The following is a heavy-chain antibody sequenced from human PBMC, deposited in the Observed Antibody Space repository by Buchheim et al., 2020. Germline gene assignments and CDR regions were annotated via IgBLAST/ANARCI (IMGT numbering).Heavy chain of an antibody. CDR1: GFTFSSYW. V-gene: IGHV3-7*03. D-gene: IGHD3-22*01. Sequence: EVQLVESGGGLVQPGGSLRLSCAVSGFTFSSYWMCWVRQAPGKGLEWVANIKQDGSEQYYVDSVKGRFTISRDNAKSSLFLQMNSLRAEDTATYYCASQDSSGYYRNWGQGT. J-gene: IGHJ4*02. CDR3: ASQDSSGYYRN. CDR2: IKQDGSEQ.